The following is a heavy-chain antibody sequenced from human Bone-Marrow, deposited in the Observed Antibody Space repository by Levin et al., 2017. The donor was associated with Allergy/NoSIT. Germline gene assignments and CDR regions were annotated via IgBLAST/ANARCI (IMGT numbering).Heavy chain of an antibody. Sequence: SETLSLTCTVSGGSFSSGHYYWSWIRQPPGKGLEWIGNIYYSGSTYYNPSLKSRVAVSLDTSKNQLSLKLTSVTAADTAVYYCARDTAFYDCGSGYPNWNFERWSRGTLFTVSS. CDR2: IYYSGST. V-gene: IGHV4-30-4*01. CDR1: GGSFSSGHYY. J-gene: IGHJ2*01. D-gene: IGHD3-3*01. CDR3: ARDTAFYDCGSGYPNWNFER.